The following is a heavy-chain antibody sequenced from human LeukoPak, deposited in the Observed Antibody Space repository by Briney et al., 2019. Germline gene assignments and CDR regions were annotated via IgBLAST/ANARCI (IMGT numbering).Heavy chain of an antibody. J-gene: IGHJ4*02. V-gene: IGHV4-59*08. Sequence: SETLSLTCTVSGGSIRSYYWSWIRQPPGKGLEWIGYIYYSGSTNHNPSLKSRVTMSVDTYKNQFSLKLTSVTATDTAVYYCAGAKIGVAGFFDNWGQGTLVTVSS. D-gene: IGHD6-19*01. CDR1: GGSIRSYY. CDR3: AGAKIGVAGFFDN. CDR2: IYYSGST.